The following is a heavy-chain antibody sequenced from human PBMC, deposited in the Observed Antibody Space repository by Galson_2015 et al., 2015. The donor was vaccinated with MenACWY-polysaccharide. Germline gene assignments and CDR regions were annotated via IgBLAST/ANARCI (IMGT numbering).Heavy chain of an antibody. Sequence: SLRLSCAASGFTYSSYAMHWVRQAPGKGLEYVSSINSKGTGTYYANSVKGRFTISRDNAKNSLYLQMNSLRAEDTAVYYCARYRDSSGRRFDYWGQGTLVTVSS. D-gene: IGHD6-19*01. J-gene: IGHJ4*02. CDR1: GFTYSSYA. CDR2: INSKGTGT. V-gene: IGHV3-64*01. CDR3: ARYRDSSGRRFDY.